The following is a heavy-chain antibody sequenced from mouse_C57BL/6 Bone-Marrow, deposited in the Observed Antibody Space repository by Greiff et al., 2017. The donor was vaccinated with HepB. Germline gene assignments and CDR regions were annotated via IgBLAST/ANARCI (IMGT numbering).Heavy chain of an antibody. CDR1: GYTFTSYW. CDR2: IDPSDSYT. D-gene: IGHD1-1*01. V-gene: IGHV1-69*01. J-gene: IGHJ4*01. Sequence: VQLQQPGAELVMPGASVKLSCKASGYTFTSYWMHWVKQRPGQGLEWIGKIDPSDSYTNYNQKFKGKSTLTVDKSSSTAYMQLSSLTSEDSAVYYCARWENDYGSSSSYYAMDYWGKGTSVTVSS. CDR3: ARWENDYGSSSSYYAMDY.